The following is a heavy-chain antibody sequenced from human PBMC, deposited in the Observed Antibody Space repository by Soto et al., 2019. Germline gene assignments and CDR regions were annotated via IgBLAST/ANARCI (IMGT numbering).Heavy chain of an antibody. CDR1: GGSFGSGAYS. V-gene: IGHV4-30-2*06. CDR3: ARVATSDHFDY. D-gene: IGHD1-26*01. Sequence: TLSLTCDVSGGSFGSGAYSWSWIRQSPGRGLQWIGYIYPSGTAFYNPSLKSRVTLSVDKSKNQFSLKLSSVTAADTAVYYCARVATSDHFDYWGQGTLVTVSS. J-gene: IGHJ4*02. CDR2: IYPSGTA.